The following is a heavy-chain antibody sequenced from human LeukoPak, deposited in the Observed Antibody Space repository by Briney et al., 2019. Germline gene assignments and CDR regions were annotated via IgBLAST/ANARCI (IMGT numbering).Heavy chain of an antibody. CDR3: ASRSHKTIVGADTREVGDY. J-gene: IGHJ4*02. V-gene: IGHV1-69*02. Sequence: ASVTVSCKASGGTLRRHTITWVRQAPGQGLEWMGRIIPMMSIAKDAKKFQRRVTITADTSTDTSYMDLISLRSEDTAVYYCASRSHKTIVGADTREVGDYWGQGTLVTVSS. CDR1: GGTLRRHT. D-gene: IGHD6-19*01. CDR2: IIPMMSIA.